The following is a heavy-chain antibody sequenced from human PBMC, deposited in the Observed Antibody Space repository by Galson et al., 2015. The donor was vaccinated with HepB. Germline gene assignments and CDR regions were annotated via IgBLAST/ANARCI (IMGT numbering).Heavy chain of an antibody. CDR3: AREGWLRAGYFDD. Sequence: SLRLSCAASGFRLDDYAMHWVRQAPGKGLEWVSGISWNRGRIGYADSVKGRFTISADKANNSLFLQMNSLRAEDTAVYYCAREGWLRAGYFDDWGQGTRVTVSS. CDR2: ISWNRGRI. V-gene: IGHV3-9*01. CDR1: GFRLDDYA. J-gene: IGHJ4*02. D-gene: IGHD5-12*01.